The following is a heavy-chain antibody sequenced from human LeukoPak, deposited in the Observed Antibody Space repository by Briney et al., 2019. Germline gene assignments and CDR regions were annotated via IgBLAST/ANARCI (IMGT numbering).Heavy chain of an antibody. CDR3: ARLAAAFHNWFDP. Sequence: GESLKVSCKGSGYSLTSYWIGWVRQMPGKGLEWMGIIYPGDSDTRYSPSFQGQVTISADKSVSTAYLQWSSLKASDTAMYYCARLAAAFHNWFDPWGQGTLVTVSS. D-gene: IGHD6-13*01. CDR1: GYSLTSYW. CDR2: IYPGDSDT. J-gene: IGHJ5*02. V-gene: IGHV5-51*01.